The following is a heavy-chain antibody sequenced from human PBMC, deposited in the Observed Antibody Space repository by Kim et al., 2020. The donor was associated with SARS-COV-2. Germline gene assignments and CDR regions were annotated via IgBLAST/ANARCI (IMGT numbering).Heavy chain of an antibody. J-gene: IGHJ4*02. V-gene: IGHV3-48*01. CDR3: VRENTEAFGDF. CDR2: NT. Sequence: NTYYADSGKGRFTISRDNAKNSLYLQMNSLTVEDTGVYYCVRENTEAFGDFGGQGTLITVSS. D-gene: IGHD3-16*01.